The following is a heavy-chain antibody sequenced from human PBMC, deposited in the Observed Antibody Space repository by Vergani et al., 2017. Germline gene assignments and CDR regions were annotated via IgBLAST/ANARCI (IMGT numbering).Heavy chain of an antibody. V-gene: IGHV1-18*04. CDR3: ARDELVSYGGSLYYYYGMDV. CDR2: ISVYNGET. D-gene: IGHD4-23*01. CDR1: GYTFRNYG. J-gene: IGHJ6*02. Sequence: QVQLVQSGAEVKKPGASVKVSCEGSGYTFRNYGISWVRQAPGEGLEWLGWISVYNGETKFAQKFQGRVTLTRDTSTDTAYMEMGSLRSDDTAVYYCARDELVSYGGSLYYYYGMDVWGQGTTVTVSS.